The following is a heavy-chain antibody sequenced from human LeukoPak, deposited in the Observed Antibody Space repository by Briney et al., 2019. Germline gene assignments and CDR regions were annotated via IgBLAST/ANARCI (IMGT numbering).Heavy chain of an antibody. Sequence: GESLKISCKGSGYRFTTYWIGWVRQMPGKGLEWMGIINPDNSDTRYSPSFQGQVTISADKSTSTAYLQWTSLKTSDTAMYYCARQGSCDSTRCYVYYHSGMDVWGQGTTVTVSS. CDR1: GYRFTTYW. J-gene: IGHJ6*01. V-gene: IGHV5-51*01. CDR2: INPDNSDT. D-gene: IGHD2-2*01. CDR3: ARQGSCDSTRCYVYYHSGMDV.